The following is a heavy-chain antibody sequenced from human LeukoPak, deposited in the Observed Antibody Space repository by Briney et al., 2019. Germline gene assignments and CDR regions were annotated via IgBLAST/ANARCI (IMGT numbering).Heavy chain of an antibody. V-gene: IGHV3-7*01. CDR2: IKQDGSDK. D-gene: IGHD3-22*01. CDR1: GFSFSTYW. CDR3: ARVPVRSSMKVLVPAFFDY. J-gene: IGHJ4*02. Sequence: PGGSLRLSCAASGFSFSTYWMSWVRQAPGKGLEWVANIKQDGSDKKYADSVKGRFTISRDNAKNSLYLQMNSLRVEDTAVYYCARVPVRSSMKVLVPAFFDYWGQGTLVTVSS.